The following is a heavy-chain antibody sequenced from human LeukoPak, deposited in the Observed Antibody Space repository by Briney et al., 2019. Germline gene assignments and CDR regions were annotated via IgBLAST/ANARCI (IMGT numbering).Heavy chain of an antibody. J-gene: IGHJ5*02. Sequence: GGSLRLSCAASGFTFSSYAMSWVRQAPGKGLAWVSAISGSGGSTYYADSVKGRFTISRDNSKNTLYLQMNSLRAEDTAVYYCAKREKIVVVPAADFDPWGQGTLVTVSS. CDR2: ISGSGGST. V-gene: IGHV3-23*01. CDR3: AKREKIVVVPAADFDP. CDR1: GFTFSSYA. D-gene: IGHD2-2*01.